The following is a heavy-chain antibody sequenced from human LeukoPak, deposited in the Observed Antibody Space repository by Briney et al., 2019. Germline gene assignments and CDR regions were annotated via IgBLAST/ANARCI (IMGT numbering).Heavy chain of an antibody. CDR2: INPNSGGT. D-gene: IGHD6-19*01. J-gene: IGHJ4*02. Sequence: ASVKVSCKASGYTFTRYYMHWVRQAPGQGLEWMGRINPNSGGTNYAQKFQGRVTMTRDTSISTAYMELSRLRSDDTAVYYCAWSYSSGWYSRQEAGLFDYWGQGTLVTVSS. CDR3: AWSYSSGWYSRQEAGLFDY. CDR1: GYTFTRYY. V-gene: IGHV1-2*06.